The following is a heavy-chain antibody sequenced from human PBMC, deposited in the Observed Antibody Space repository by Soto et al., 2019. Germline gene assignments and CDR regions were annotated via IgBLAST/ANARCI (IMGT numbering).Heavy chain of an antibody. D-gene: IGHD2-8*02. V-gene: IGHV1-69*02. CDR1: GGTFSRYT. CDR3: ASHFTGVLVLGTSPPGGDNFGWDV. Sequence: QVQLVQSGAEVKKPGSSVKVSCKASGGTFSRYTFTWVRQAPGQGLEWMGRSIPIVDIPNYAQKFQGKVTITADKSTSADYMELSRLTSDETAVYYCASHFTGVLVLGTSPPGGDNFGWDVWGQGTTFSVS. CDR2: SIPIVDIP. J-gene: IGHJ6*02.